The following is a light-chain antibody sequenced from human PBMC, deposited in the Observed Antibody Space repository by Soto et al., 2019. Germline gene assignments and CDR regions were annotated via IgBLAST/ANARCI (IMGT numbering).Light chain of an antibody. Sequence: QSVLTQPASVSGSPGQSITISCTGTSSDVGGYNYVSWYQQHPGKAPKLMIYEVSNRPSGVSNRFSGSKSGNTASVTISGLQAEDEADYYCSSYTSSSTSVFGTGTKVTVL. CDR3: SSYTSSSTSV. CDR2: EVS. J-gene: IGLJ1*01. CDR1: SSDVGGYNY. V-gene: IGLV2-14*01.